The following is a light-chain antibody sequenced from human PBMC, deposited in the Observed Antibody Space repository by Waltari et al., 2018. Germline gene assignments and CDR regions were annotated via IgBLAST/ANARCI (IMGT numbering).Light chain of an antibody. CDR1: NNDIGSYNF. CDR2: EDK. Sequence: SALTQPASVSGSPGQSIPIPCTGTNNDIGSYNFISWYQQHPGKAPKVIIFEDKKRPSRVSMRFSASSSGNAVSLTVCGRRSEAEADYYCCSYAGTPRVVFGGETKLTVL. V-gene: IGLV2-23*01. CDR3: CSYAGTPRVV. J-gene: IGLJ2*01.